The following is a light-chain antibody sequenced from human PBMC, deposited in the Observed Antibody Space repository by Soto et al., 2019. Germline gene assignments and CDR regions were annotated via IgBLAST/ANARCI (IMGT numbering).Light chain of an antibody. CDR3: LLSYSGDWM. V-gene: IGLV7-46*01. CDR1: SGAVTSGHY. Sequence: QAVVTQEPSLTVSPGGTVTLTCGSSSGAVTSGHYPYWFQQKPGQAPTTLIYDTSSKHSWTPARFSGSLLGGKAALTLSGAQPEDEADYYCLLSYSGDWMFGGGTKLTVL. CDR2: DTS. J-gene: IGLJ3*02.